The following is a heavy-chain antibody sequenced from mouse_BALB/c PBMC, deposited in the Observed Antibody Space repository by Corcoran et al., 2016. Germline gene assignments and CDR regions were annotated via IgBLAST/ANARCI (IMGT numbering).Heavy chain of an antibody. J-gene: IGHJ3*01. CDR3: ASDVYGLSWFAY. D-gene: IGHD1-2*01. CDR2: INPNNGGT. V-gene: IGHV1-18*01. CDR1: GYTFTEYT. Sequence: EVQLQQSGPELVKPGASVKISCTTSGYTFTEYTMHWVKQSHGKSLEWIGGINPNNGGTSYNQKLKGKATLTVDKSSSTANMELRSLTSEDSAVYYCASDVYGLSWFAYWGQGTLVTVSA.